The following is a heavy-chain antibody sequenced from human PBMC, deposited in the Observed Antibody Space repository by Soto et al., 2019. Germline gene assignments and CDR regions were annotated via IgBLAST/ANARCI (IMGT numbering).Heavy chain of an antibody. Sequence: EVHLVESGGGLVKPGGSLRLSCAASGFNFKKFAMGWVRQAPGEGLEWVSGISCCGGSTSYADSVKGRFTLARDDSKNTLSLHLNSLRFEDTARYFCAKADGEQWLIPHLDNWGQGTLVTVS. CDR3: AKADGEQWLIPHLDN. D-gene: IGHD6-19*01. CDR2: ISCCGGST. J-gene: IGHJ4*02. V-gene: IGHV3-23*04. CDR1: GFNFKKFA.